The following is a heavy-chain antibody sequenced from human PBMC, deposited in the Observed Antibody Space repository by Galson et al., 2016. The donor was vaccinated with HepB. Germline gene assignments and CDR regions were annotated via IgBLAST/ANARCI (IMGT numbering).Heavy chain of an antibody. V-gene: IGHV3-7*03. CDR1: GFKFDIYW. Sequence: SLRLSCAASGFKFDIYWMSWVRQAPGKGLEWVADIRQDGSQKYNVDSVKGRFTISRDNAKNSVYLQMNSLRSEDTAVYYCARYGDEAGWNFHQWGQGTRVTVSS. J-gene: IGHJ1*01. CDR3: ARYGDEAGWNFHQ. CDR2: IRQDGSQK. D-gene: IGHD6-19*01.